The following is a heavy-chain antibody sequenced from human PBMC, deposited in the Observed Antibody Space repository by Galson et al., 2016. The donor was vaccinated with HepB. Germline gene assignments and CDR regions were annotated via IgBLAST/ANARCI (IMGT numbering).Heavy chain of an antibody. V-gene: IGHV4-59*01. D-gene: IGHD6-25*01. CDR2: IYYGGST. CDR1: GDSISSSY. J-gene: IGHJ6*02. CDR3: ARDASSGSYYYYGMDV. Sequence: SETLSLTCSVSGDSISSSYWNWIRQPPGKGLEWIGYIYYGGSTNNNPSLKSRVTISLDTSKNQFSLRLSSVTAADTAVYYCARDASSGSYYYYGMDVWGPGTTVTVS.